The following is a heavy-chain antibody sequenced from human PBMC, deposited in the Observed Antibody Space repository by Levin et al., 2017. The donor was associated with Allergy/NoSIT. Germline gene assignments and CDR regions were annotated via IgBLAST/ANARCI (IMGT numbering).Heavy chain of an antibody. CDR3: ARAFGPPPHDSTVTRCYFDY. D-gene: IGHD4-17*01. Sequence: PSETLSLTCTVSGGSISSGDYYWSWIRQPPGKGLEWIGYIYYSGSTYYNPSLKSRVTISVDTSKNQFSLKLSSVTAADTAVYYCARAFGPPPHDSTVTRCYFDYWGQGTLVTVSS. CDR2: IYYSGST. CDR1: GGSISSGDYY. J-gene: IGHJ4*02. V-gene: IGHV4-30-4*01.